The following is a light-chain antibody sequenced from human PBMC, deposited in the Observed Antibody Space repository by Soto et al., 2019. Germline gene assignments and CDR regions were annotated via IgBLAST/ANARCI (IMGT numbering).Light chain of an antibody. CDR2: AAS. Sequence: DIQMTQSPSTLPASVVDRVTITCRASQSISNWLAWYQQKPGKAPKLLIYAASSLQSGVPSRFSGSGSGTEFTLTISNLQPDDFATYYCQQYESYSPWTFGQGTKVDIK. V-gene: IGKV1-5*01. CDR3: QQYESYSPWT. J-gene: IGKJ1*01. CDR1: QSISNW.